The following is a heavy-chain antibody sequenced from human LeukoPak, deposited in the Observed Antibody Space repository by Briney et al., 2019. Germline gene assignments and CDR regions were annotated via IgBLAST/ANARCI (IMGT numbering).Heavy chain of an antibody. CDR3: TTQSHMDV. J-gene: IGHJ6*03. CDR2: IKKKTDGRTT. CDR1: GFTFSNAW. Sequence: PGGSLRLSCAASGFTFSNAWMSWVRQAPGKGPEWVGRIKKKTDGRTTDYAAPVKGRFTISRDDSKNTLYLQMNSLKTADTAVYYCTTQSHMDVWGKGTTVTVSS. V-gene: IGHV3-15*01.